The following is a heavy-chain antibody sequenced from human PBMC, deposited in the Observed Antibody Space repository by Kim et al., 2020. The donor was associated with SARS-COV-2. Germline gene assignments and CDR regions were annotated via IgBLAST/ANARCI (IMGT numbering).Heavy chain of an antibody. Sequence: DSVKGRFAISTDNAKSSLYLQMNSLRAEDTALYYCAKDEGPFYYCGMDVWGQGTTVTVSS. CDR3: AKDEGPFYYCGMDV. J-gene: IGHJ6*02. V-gene: IGHV3-9*01.